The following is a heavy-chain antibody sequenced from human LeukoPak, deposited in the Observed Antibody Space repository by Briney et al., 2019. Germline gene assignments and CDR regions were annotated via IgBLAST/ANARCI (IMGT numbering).Heavy chain of an antibody. CDR1: GFTFSDHY. Sequence: GGSLRLSCAASGFTFSDHYMDWGRQAPGKGLEWVGRTRNKANSHATEYAASVKGRFNISSDDTKNSLYLQMNSLKTGEPAVYYCVRGGRSYFDSSNRDLWGRGALVTVPS. V-gene: IGHV3-72*01. D-gene: IGHD3-22*01. J-gene: IGHJ2*01. CDR3: VRGGRSYFDSSNRDL. CDR2: TRNKANSHAT.